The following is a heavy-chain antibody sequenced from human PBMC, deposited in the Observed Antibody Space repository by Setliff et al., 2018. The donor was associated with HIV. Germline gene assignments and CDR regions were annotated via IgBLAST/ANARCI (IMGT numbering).Heavy chain of an antibody. CDR1: GFTFSSSC. CDR2: ISYGSTI. J-gene: IGHJ4*02. Sequence: GGSLRLSCVASGFTFSSSCMDWFRQAPGKGLEWVSSISYGSTIYYADSVKGRFTVSRDNAKNSLYLQMNSLRAEDTAIYYCARDDPAGGIDYWGQGTLVTVSS. CDR3: ARDDPAGGIDY. D-gene: IGHD1-26*01. V-gene: IGHV3-21*01.